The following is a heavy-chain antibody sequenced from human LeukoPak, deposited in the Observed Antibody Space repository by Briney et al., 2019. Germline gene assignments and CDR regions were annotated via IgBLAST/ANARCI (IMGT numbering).Heavy chain of an antibody. CDR2: IKQDGSEK. CDR3: ARDFRENYYGWDPQGY. V-gene: IGHV3-7*01. J-gene: IGHJ4*02. Sequence: GGSLRLSCAASGFTFSSHWMNWVRQAPGKGLEWVANIKQDGSEKYYVDSVKGRFTISRNNAKNSLYLQMNSLRAEDTAVYYCARDFRENYYGWDPQGYWGQGTLVTVSS. CDR1: GFTFSSHW. D-gene: IGHD1-26*01.